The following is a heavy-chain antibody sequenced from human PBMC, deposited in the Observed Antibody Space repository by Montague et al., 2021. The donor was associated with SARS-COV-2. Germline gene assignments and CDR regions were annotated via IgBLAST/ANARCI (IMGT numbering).Heavy chain of an antibody. D-gene: IGHD3-3*01. CDR1: GGSFTGYY. Sequence: SETLSLTCAVYGGSFTGYYWTWIRQPPGKGLEWIGEINHSGNSNYNPSLESRVTMSVDTSKNQFSLRLNSVSAADTAVYYCARAQVTIFGVLIMLPAAGAVDVWGQGRTVTVSS. V-gene: IGHV4-34*01. J-gene: IGHJ3*01. CDR3: ARAQVTIFGVLIMLPAAGAVDV. CDR2: INHSGNS.